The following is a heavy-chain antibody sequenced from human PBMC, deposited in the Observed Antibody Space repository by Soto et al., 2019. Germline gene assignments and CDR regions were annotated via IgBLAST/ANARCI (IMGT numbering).Heavy chain of an antibody. Sequence: SETLSLTCAVYGGSVNGYYWNWIRQPPGKRLEWIGEINHTGGTHYNPSLKSRVTMSVDTSKNQFSLRLSSVTAADTAIYYCATRITVFGLLIPPFDPWGQGTQVTVSS. D-gene: IGHD3-3*01. J-gene: IGHJ5*02. CDR2: INHTGGT. V-gene: IGHV4-34*01. CDR1: GGSVNGYY. CDR3: ATRITVFGLLIPPFDP.